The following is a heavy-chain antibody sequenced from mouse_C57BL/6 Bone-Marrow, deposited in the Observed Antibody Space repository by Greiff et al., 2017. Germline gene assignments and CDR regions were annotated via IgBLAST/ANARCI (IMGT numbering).Heavy chain of an antibody. CDR1: GYTFTSYW. Sequence: VQLQQPGAELVKPGASVKMSCKASGYTFTSYWITWVKQRPGQGLEWIGDIYPGSGSTNYNEKFKSKATLTVDTSSSTAYMQLSSLTSEDSAVYYCANTDYDGSSPAWFAYWGQGTLVTVSA. CDR3: ANTDYDGSSPAWFAY. CDR2: IYPGSGST. V-gene: IGHV1-55*01. J-gene: IGHJ3*01. D-gene: IGHD1-1*01.